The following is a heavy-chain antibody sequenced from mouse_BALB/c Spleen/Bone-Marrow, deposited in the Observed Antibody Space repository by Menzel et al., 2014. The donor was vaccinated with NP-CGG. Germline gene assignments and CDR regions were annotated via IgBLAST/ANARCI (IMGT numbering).Heavy chain of an antibody. J-gene: IGHJ2*01. CDR2: IHPNSGNT. V-gene: IGHV1S130*01. D-gene: IGHD4-1*01. Sequence: KASGYTFTSSWMHWAKQRPGQGLEWIGEIHPNSGNTNYNEKFKGKATLTVDTSSSTAYVDLSSLTSEDSAVYYCARSGFDYWGQGTTLTVSS. CDR1: GYTFTSSW. CDR3: ARSGFDY.